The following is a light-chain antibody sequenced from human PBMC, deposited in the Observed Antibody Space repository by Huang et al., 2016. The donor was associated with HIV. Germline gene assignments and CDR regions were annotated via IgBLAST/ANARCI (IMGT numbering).Light chain of an antibody. V-gene: IGKV3-15*01. CDR1: QSVSSD. Sequence: EIVMTQSPATLSVSPGERATLSCRASQSVSSDLAWYQQKPGQAPRLLIYAAPTRATGIPARFSGSGSGTEFTLTISSLQSEDFALYYCQQYNNWPPITFGQGTRLEIK. CDR2: AAP. J-gene: IGKJ5*01. CDR3: QQYNNWPPIT.